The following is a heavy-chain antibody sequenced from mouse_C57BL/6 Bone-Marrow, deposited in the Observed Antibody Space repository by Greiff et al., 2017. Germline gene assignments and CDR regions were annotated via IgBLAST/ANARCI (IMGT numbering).Heavy chain of an antibody. Sequence: QVQLKESGAELARPGASVKLSCKASGYTFTSYGISWVKQRTGQGLEWIGEIYPRSGNTYYNEKFKGKATLTADKSSSTAYMELRSLTSEDSAVYFCAREAIYYDYEFAYWGQGTLVTVSA. CDR2: IYPRSGNT. CDR3: AREAIYYDYEFAY. CDR1: GYTFTSYG. D-gene: IGHD2-4*01. J-gene: IGHJ3*01. V-gene: IGHV1-81*01.